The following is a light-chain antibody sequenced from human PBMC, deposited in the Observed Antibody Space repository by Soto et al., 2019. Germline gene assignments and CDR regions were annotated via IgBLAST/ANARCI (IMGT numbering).Light chain of an antibody. CDR2: DVA. V-gene: IGLV2-14*03. J-gene: IGLJ2*01. CDR1: HTDIGAYNY. CDR3: TSYASSSTLV. Sequence: QSVLTQPASVAGSPGQSITISCSGTHTDIGAYNYVSWYQHHPGKAPKLLIYDVANRPSGVSNRFSGSKSGNTASLTVSGLQAEDEADYYCTSYASSSTLVFGGGTKVTVL.